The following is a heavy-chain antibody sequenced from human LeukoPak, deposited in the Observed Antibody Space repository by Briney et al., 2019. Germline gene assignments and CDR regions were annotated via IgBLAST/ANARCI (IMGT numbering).Heavy chain of an antibody. CDR1: GFTFSSYS. Sequence: PGGSLRLSCAASGFTFSSYSMNWVRQAPGKGLEWVSYISSSSSTIYYADSVKGRFTISRDNAKNSLYLQMNSLRAEDTAVYYCARDTYYYDSSDKAWDYWGQGTLVTVSS. V-gene: IGHV3-48*01. J-gene: IGHJ4*02. CDR3: ARDTYYYDSSDKAWDY. CDR2: ISSSSSTI. D-gene: IGHD3-22*01.